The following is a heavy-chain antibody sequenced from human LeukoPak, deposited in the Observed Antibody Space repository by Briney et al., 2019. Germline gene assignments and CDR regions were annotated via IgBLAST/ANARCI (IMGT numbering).Heavy chain of an antibody. Sequence: GGSLTLPCAASGFNFTDYSMKWVRQAPRKGLEWVSSISSGNTYIYYGDSVRGRFTTSRDNAKNSLYLQMNSLRAEDTAVYYCARGPTRIGVAGTWPLDYWGQGTLVTVSS. V-gene: IGHV3-21*01. D-gene: IGHD6-19*01. J-gene: IGHJ4*02. CDR2: ISSGNTYI. CDR3: ARGPTRIGVAGTWPLDY. CDR1: GFNFTDYS.